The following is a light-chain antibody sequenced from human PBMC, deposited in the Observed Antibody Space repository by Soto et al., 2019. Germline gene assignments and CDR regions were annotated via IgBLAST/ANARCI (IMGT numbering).Light chain of an antibody. CDR2: SNN. V-gene: IGLV1-44*01. CDR1: SSNIGSNT. J-gene: IGLJ3*02. CDR3: AAWDDSMNGPV. Sequence: QSVLAQPPSASGTPGQRVTISCSGSSSNIGSNTVNWYQPLPGTAPKLLIYSNNQRPSGVPDRFSGSKSGTSASLAISGLQSADEADYYSAAWDDSMNGPVFGGGTQRTVL.